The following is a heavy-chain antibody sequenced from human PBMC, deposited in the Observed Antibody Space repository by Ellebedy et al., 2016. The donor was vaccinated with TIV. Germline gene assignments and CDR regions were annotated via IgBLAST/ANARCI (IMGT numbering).Heavy chain of an antibody. D-gene: IGHD4-11*01. CDR2: IPPSVHSA. J-gene: IGHJ4*02. CDR1: AYTFTNYY. V-gene: IGHV1-46*01. Sequence: ASVKVSCKASAYTFTNYYIHWVRQAPGQGLEWLGIIPPSVHSATYAQKFQGRVTMTRDTSTNTVFMELSSLRVEDTAMFYCATEGTTTIPHFDSWGQGTLVTVSS. CDR3: ATEGTTTIPHFDS.